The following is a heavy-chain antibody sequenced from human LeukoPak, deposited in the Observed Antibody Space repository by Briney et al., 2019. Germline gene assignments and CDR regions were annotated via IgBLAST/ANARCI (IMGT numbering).Heavy chain of an antibody. CDR2: ICGSGGST. CDR3: AKGSPGLYYYYGMDV. Sequence: GGSLRLSCAASGFTFSSYAMSWVRQAPGEGLEWVSAICGSGGSTYYADSVKGRFTISRDNSKNTLYLQMNSLRAEDTAVYYCAKGSPGLYYYYGMDVWGQGTTVTVSS. CDR1: GFTFSSYA. V-gene: IGHV3-23*01. J-gene: IGHJ6*02. D-gene: IGHD7-27*01.